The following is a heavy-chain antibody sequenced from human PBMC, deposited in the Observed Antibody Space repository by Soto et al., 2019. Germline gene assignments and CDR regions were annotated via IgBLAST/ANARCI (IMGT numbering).Heavy chain of an antibody. CDR2: IYYTGST. J-gene: IGHJ4*02. CDR1: GGSVNSDNFY. CDR3: AREFSNSPEAFDS. D-gene: IGHD6-6*01. V-gene: IGHV4-61*01. Sequence: KASETLSLTCTVSGGSVNSDNFYWSWIRQPPGRGLEWIGYIYYTGSTSYNPSLKSRVTISIDTSRNQFSLKLSSVTAADTAVYYCAREFSNSPEAFDSWGQGSLVTVS.